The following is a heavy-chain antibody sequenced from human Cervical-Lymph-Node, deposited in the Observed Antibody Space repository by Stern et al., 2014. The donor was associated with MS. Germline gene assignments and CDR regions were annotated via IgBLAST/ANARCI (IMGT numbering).Heavy chain of an antibody. V-gene: IGHV3-30*18. CDR3: AKSREVASRKYYYYYGMDV. Sequence: VQLVESGGGVVQPGRSLRLSCAASGFTFSSYGMHWVRQAPGKGLEWVAVISYDGSNKYYADSVKCRFTISRDNSKTTLYLKMNSLRAEDTAVYYCAKSREVASRKYYYYYGMDVWGQGTTVTVSS. D-gene: IGHD3-10*01. CDR1: GFTFSSYG. CDR2: ISYDGSNK. J-gene: IGHJ6*02.